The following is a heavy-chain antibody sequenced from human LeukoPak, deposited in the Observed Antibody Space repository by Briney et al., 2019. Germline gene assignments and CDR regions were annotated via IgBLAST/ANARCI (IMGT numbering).Heavy chain of an antibody. Sequence: QPGGSLRLSCAASGFTFRSYSMNWVLQAPGKGLEWVAFIRHDGSIKNYADSVKGRSTISRDNSKNTLYLQMNSLRAEDTAVYYCAKDSLADIDYWGQGTLVTVSS. V-gene: IGHV3-30*02. CDR2: IRHDGSIK. CDR1: GFTFRSYS. CDR3: AKDSLADIDY. J-gene: IGHJ4*02. D-gene: IGHD3-16*01.